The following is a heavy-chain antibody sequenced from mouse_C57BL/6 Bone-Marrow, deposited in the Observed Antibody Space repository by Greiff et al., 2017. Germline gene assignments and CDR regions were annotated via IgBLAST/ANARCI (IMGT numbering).Heavy chain of an antibody. V-gene: IGHV1-80*01. D-gene: IGHD1-1*01. Sequence: QVQLQQSGAELVKPGASVKISCKASGYAFSSYWMNWVKQRPGKGLEWIGQIYPGDGDTNYNGKFKGKATLTADKSSSTAYMQLSSLTSEDSAVYFCATHYYGSREYFDDWGQGTTLTVSS. CDR2: IYPGDGDT. CDR1: GYAFSSYW. J-gene: IGHJ2*01. CDR3: ATHYYGSREYFDD.